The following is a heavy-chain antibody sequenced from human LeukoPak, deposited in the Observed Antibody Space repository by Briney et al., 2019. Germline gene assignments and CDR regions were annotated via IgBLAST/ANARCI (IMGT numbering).Heavy chain of an antibody. CDR3: AHTRLWFGELHFDY. Sequence: SGPTLVKPPQTLTLTCTFSGFSLSTSGVGVGWIRQPPGKTLEWLALIYWDDDKRYSPSLKSRLTITKDTSKNQVVLTMTNMDPVDTATYYCAHTRLWFGELHFDYWGQGTLVTVSS. D-gene: IGHD3-10*01. V-gene: IGHV2-5*02. J-gene: IGHJ4*02. CDR2: IYWDDDK. CDR1: GFSLSTSGVG.